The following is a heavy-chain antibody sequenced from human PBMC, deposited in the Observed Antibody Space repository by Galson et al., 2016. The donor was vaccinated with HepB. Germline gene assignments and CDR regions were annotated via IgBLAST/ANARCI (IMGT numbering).Heavy chain of an antibody. CDR1: GFTFSSYA. CDR2: ITGAGVTT. V-gene: IGHV3-23*01. Sequence: SLRLSCAASGFTFSSYAMSWVRQAPGMGLEWISAITGAGVTTYYAESVRGRFTISRDNSKSTLYLQMNSLRAEDTATYYCVKDIDISTTSLVYFDSWGQGALVTVSS. D-gene: IGHD2-2*01. J-gene: IGHJ4*02. CDR3: VKDIDISTTSLVYFDS.